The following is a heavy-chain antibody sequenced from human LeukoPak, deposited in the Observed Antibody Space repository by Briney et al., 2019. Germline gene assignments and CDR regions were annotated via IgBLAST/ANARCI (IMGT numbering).Heavy chain of an antibody. CDR2: ISAYNGNT. V-gene: IGHV1-18*01. J-gene: IGHJ5*02. CDR1: GYTFTSYG. CDR3: ARQRFTTRAYAGNWFDP. D-gene: IGHD3-16*01. Sequence: ASVKVSCKASGYTFTSYGISWVRHAPGQGLEWMGWISAYNGNTNYAQKLQGRVTMTTDTSTSTAYMELRSLRSDDTAVYYCARQRFTTRAYAGNWFDPWGQGTLVTVSS.